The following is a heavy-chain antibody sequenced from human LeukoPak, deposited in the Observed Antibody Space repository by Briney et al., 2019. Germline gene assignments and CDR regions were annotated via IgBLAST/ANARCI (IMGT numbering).Heavy chain of an antibody. CDR3: ARDEDYGISVNVDY. D-gene: IGHD4-17*01. CDR1: GYTFTNYD. CDR2: MNPNSGNT. Sequence: ASVKVSCKASGYTFTNYDINWVRQATGQGLEWMGWMNPNSGNTKYAQKFQGRVTMTTDTSTSTAYMELRSLRSDDTAVYYCARDEDYGISVNVDYWGQGTLVTVSS. J-gene: IGHJ4*02. V-gene: IGHV1-8*01.